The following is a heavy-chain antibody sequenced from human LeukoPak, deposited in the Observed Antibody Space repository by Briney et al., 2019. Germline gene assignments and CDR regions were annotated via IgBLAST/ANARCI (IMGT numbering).Heavy chain of an antibody. V-gene: IGHV4-59*01. CDR3: ARVRGLFGDVSAFYI. CDR2: IYYSGST. D-gene: IGHD3-16*01. J-gene: IGHJ3*02. CDR1: GESISGFY. Sequence: PSETLSLTCTVSGESISGFYWTWIRQPPGKGLEWIGYIYYSGSTNYNPSLKSRVTISVDTPKNQFSLKLSSVTAADTAVYYCARVRGLFGDVSAFYIWGQGTMVTVSS.